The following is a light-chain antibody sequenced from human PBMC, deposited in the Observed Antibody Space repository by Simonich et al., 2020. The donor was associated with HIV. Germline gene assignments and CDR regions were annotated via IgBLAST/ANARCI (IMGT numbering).Light chain of an antibody. V-gene: IGLV6-57*03. J-gene: IGLJ3*02. CDR3: QSFDSSTWV. Sequence: NFMLTQPHSVSESPGKTVTISCTRSSGSIASNYVQWYQQRPGSAPTTLIYEDNHRPSGVPDRFSGSIDSSSNSASLTISGLKTEYEADYYCQSFDSSTWVFGGGTKLTVL. CDR2: EDN. CDR1: SGSIASNY.